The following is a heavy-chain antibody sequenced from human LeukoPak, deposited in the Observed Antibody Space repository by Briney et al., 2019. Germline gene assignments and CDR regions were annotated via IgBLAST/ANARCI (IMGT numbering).Heavy chain of an antibody. CDR1: GGSISSYY. V-gene: IGHV4-4*07. D-gene: IGHD6-19*01. CDR2: IYTSGST. CDR3: ARDLGGYSSGWSNGPYYFDY. J-gene: IGHJ4*02. Sequence: PSETLSLTCTVSGGSISSYYWSWIRQPAGKGLEWIGRIYTSGSTNYNPSLKSRVTISVDKSKNQFSLKLSSVTAADTAVYYCARDLGGYSSGWSNGPYYFDYWGQGTLVTVSS.